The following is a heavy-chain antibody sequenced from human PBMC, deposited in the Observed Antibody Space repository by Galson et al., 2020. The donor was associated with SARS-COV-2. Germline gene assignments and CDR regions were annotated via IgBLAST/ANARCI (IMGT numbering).Heavy chain of an antibody. J-gene: IGHJ6*02. Sequence: ASVKVSCKASGYTFTSYGISWVRQAPGQGLEWMGWISAYNGNTNYAQKLQGRVTMTTDTSTSTAYMELRSLRSDDTAVYYCARTPLRAAARDYYYYGMDVWGQGTTVTVSS. CDR2: ISAYNGNT. CDR3: ARTPLRAAARDYYYYGMDV. V-gene: IGHV1-18*01. CDR1: GYTFTSYG. D-gene: IGHD6-13*01.